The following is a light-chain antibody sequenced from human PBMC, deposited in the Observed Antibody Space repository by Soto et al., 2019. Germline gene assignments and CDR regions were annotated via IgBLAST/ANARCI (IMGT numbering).Light chain of an antibody. CDR2: KAS. CDR3: QQYNTYPLT. V-gene: IGKV1-5*03. Sequence: DIQITQSPSTLSASVGDRVTITCRASQSISTWLAWYQQKPGKAPKLLIYKASSLGGGVPSRFGGSGSGTLFNITISSLHPDDFATYYCQQYNTYPLTFGGGTNVDIK. CDR1: QSISTW. J-gene: IGKJ4*01.